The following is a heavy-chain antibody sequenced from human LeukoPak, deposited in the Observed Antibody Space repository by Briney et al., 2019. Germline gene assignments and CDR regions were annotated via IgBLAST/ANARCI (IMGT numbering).Heavy chain of an antibody. J-gene: IGHJ4*02. V-gene: IGHV3-23*01. Sequence: GGSLRLSCAASGFSFRSYAMSWVRQAPGKGLEWVSSISDSGGTTYYADSVKGRFTISRDNSKNTLYLQMNSLRAEDTAVYYCAKGSSSWYGYWGQGTLVTVSS. CDR2: ISDSGGTT. CDR3: AKGSSSWYGY. CDR1: GFSFRSYA. D-gene: IGHD6-13*01.